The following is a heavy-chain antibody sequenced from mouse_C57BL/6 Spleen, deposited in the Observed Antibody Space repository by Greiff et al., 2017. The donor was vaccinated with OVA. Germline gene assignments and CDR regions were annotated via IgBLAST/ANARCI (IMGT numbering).Heavy chain of an antibody. D-gene: IGHD6-1*01. V-gene: IGHV5-4*01. Sequence: EVMLVESGGGLVKPGGSLKLSCAASGFTFSSYAMSWVRQTPEKRLEWVATISDGGSYTYYPDNVKGRFTISRDNAKNNSYLQMSHLKSEDTAMYYCARERQRPYAMDDWGQGTSVTVSS. J-gene: IGHJ4*01. CDR1: GFTFSSYA. CDR2: ISDGGSYT. CDR3: ARERQRPYAMDD.